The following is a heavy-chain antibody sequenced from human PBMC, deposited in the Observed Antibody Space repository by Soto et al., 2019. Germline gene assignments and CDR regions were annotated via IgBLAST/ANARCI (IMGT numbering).Heavy chain of an antibody. CDR3: AKDDYYVSGSYLWAYYFDY. CDR2: ISWNSGSI. V-gene: IGHV3-9*01. CDR1: GFTFDDYA. Sequence: EVQLVESGGGLVQPGRSLRLSCAASGFTFDDYAMHWVRQAPGTGLEGVSGISWNSGSIGYADSVKGRFTISRDNAKNSRYLQKNGLRAEETALYYCAKDDYYVSGSYLWAYYFDYWGQGTLVTVSS. J-gene: IGHJ4*02. D-gene: IGHD3-10*01.